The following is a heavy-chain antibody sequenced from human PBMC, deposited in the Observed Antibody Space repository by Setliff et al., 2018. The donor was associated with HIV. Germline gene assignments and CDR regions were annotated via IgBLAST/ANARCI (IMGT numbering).Heavy chain of an antibody. CDR1: GGTFSSYA. Sequence: RASVKVSCKASGGTFSSYAISWVRQASGQGLEWMGGIIPIFGTANYAQKFQGRVTITADESTSTAYMELSSLRSEDTAVYYCAPIDPFPHDYSNSSFDYWGQGTLVTVSS. CDR2: IIPIFGTA. D-gene: IGHD4-4*01. CDR3: APIDPFPHDYSNSSFDY. V-gene: IGHV1-69*13. J-gene: IGHJ4*02.